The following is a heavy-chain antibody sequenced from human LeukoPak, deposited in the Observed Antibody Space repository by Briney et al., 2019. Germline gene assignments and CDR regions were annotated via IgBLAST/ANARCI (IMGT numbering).Heavy chain of an antibody. CDR2: ISAYNGNT. CDR3: ARARGSLYNWFDP. Sequence: GASVKVSCKVSGYTLTELSMHWVRQAPGQGLEWMGWISAYNGNTNYAQKLQGRVTMTTDTSTSTAYMELRSLRSDDTAVYYCARARGSLYNWFDPWGQGTLVTVSS. D-gene: IGHD3-10*01. V-gene: IGHV1-18*01. J-gene: IGHJ5*02. CDR1: GYTLTELS.